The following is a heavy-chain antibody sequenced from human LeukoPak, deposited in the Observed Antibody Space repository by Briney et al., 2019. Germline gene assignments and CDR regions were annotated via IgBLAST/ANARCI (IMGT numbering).Heavy chain of an antibody. V-gene: IGHV3-20*04. D-gene: IGHD6-13*01. CDR2: IRGDAGST. CDR3: AIRQLSRFDY. CDR1: GFTFDAFG. Sequence: PGGSLRLSCAASGFTFDAFGMTWVRQAPGKGLEWVSAIRGDAGSTGYADSVKGRFTISRDNAKNSLYLQMNSLRAEDTAVYYCAIRQLSRFDYWGQGTLVTVSS. J-gene: IGHJ4*02.